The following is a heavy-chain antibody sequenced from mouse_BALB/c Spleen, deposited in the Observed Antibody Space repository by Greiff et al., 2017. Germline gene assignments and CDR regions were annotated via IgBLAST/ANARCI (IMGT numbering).Heavy chain of an antibody. Sequence: EVQRVESGGGLVQPGGSRKLSCAASGFTFSSFGMHWVRQAPEKGLEWVAYISSGSSTIYYADTVKGRFTISRDNPKNTLFLQMTSLRSEDTAMYYCARYGLLRGFDYWGQGTTLTVSS. CDR2: ISSGSSTI. D-gene: IGHD2-3*01. CDR3: ARYGLLRGFDY. CDR1: GFTFSSFG. J-gene: IGHJ2*01. V-gene: IGHV5-17*02.